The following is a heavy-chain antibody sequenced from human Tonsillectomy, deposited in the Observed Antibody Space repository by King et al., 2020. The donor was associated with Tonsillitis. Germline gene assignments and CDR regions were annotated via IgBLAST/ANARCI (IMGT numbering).Heavy chain of an antibody. CDR2: ISYDGRNK. CDR3: AKDLGDLAVAGDFDS. J-gene: IGHJ4*02. D-gene: IGHD6-19*01. CDR1: GFTFSSYA. V-gene: IGHV3-30*18. Sequence: VQLVESGGGVVQPGRSLRLSSAASGFTFSSYAMHWVRQAPGKGLEWVAVISYDGRNKFCADSVKGRVTISRDNSKNTLYLEMNSLGGEDTAVYYCAKDLGDLAVAGDFDSWGQGTLVTVSS.